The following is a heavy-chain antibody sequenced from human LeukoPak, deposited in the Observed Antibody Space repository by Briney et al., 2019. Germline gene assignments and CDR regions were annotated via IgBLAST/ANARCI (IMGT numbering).Heavy chain of an antibody. V-gene: IGHV4-4*07. CDR3: ARSAGEDIVATIDY. J-gene: IGHJ4*02. D-gene: IGHD5-12*01. CDR1: GGSISNNY. CDR2: IYSSGNT. Sequence: SETLSLTCTASGGSISNNYWSWIRQPAGKGLEWIGRIYSSGNTNYNPSLKSRLTMSVDTSKNQFSLKLSSVTAADTAVYYCARSAGEDIVATIDYWGQGTLVTVSS.